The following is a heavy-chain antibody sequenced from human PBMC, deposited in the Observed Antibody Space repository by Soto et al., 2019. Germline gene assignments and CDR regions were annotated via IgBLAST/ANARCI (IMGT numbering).Heavy chain of an antibody. J-gene: IGHJ3*02. CDR1: GFSLSTSGVG. V-gene: IGHV2-5*02. CDR3: AHRRGDYMLGSYRLADAFDI. Sequence: QITLKESGPTLVKPTQTLTLTCTFSGFSLSTSGVGVGWIRQPPGKALEWLALIYWDDDKRYSPSLRSRLTITKDTSKNQVVLTMTNMDPVDTATYYCAHRRGDYMLGSYRLADAFDIWGQGTTVTVSS. CDR2: IYWDDDK. D-gene: IGHD3-16*02.